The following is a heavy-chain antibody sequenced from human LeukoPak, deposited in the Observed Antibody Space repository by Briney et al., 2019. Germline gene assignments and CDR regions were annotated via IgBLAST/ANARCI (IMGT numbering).Heavy chain of an antibody. Sequence: PGGSLRLSCAASGFTFSTYGMNWVRQAPGKGLEWISYISFGSGNIFYADSVKGRFTISRDNVHNSLSLQMNSLRAEDTAVYYCAPYPLGGDFQHWGQGTLVTVSS. V-gene: IGHV3-48*01. CDR1: GFTFSTYG. J-gene: IGHJ1*01. D-gene: IGHD4-23*01. CDR2: ISFGSGNI. CDR3: APYPLGGDFQH.